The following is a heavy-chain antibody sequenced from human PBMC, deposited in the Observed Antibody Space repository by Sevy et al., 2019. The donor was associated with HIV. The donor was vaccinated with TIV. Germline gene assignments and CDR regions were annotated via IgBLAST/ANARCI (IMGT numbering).Heavy chain of an antibody. Sequence: GGSLRLSCAASGFTFSSYAMSWVRQAPGKGLEWVSAISGSGGSTYYADSVKGRFTISRDNSKNMLYLQMNSLRAEDTAVYYCALVDDDYVWGSYRSWYFDLWGRGTLVTVSS. CDR3: ALVDDDYVWGSYRSWYFDL. J-gene: IGHJ2*01. CDR2: ISGSGGST. V-gene: IGHV3-23*01. CDR1: GFTFSSYA. D-gene: IGHD3-16*02.